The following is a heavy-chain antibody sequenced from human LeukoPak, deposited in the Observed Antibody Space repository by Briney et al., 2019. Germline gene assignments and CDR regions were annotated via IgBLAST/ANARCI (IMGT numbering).Heavy chain of an antibody. D-gene: IGHD6-6*01. CDR1: GFTFSSYG. Sequence: TGGSLRLSCAASGFTFSSYGMHWVRQAPGKGLEWVAFIRYDGGNKYYADSVKGRFTISGDNSKNTLYLQMNSLRAEDTAVYYCAKSSSDPLGDYWGQGTLVTVSS. J-gene: IGHJ4*02. V-gene: IGHV3-30*02. CDR3: AKSSSDPLGDY. CDR2: IRYDGGNK.